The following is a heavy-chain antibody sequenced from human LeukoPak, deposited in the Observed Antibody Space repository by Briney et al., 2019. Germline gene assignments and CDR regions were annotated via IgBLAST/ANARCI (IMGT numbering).Heavy chain of an antibody. D-gene: IGHD1-26*01. CDR3: ARARGLYSGSYLDY. Sequence: GGSLRLSCAASGFTFSSYSMNWVRQAPGKGLEWVSCISSSSTIYYADSVKGRFTISRDNAKNSLYLQMNSLRDEDTAVYYCARARGLYSGSYLDYWGQGTLVTVSS. V-gene: IGHV3-48*02. CDR1: GFTFSSYS. CDR2: ISSSSTI. J-gene: IGHJ4*02.